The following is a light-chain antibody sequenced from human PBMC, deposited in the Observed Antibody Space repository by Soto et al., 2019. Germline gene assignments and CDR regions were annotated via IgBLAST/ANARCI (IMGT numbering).Light chain of an antibody. Sequence: SVLTQPPSVSAAPGQKVTISCSGSSSNIGGNSVSWYQQLPGTAPKLLIYDDNKRPSGIPDRFSGSKSRTSATRGITGFQTGDEADDYCGSWNSTLSAYVFGTGTKVTGL. CDR1: SSNIGGNS. J-gene: IGLJ1*01. V-gene: IGLV1-51*01. CDR3: GSWNSTLSAYV. CDR2: DDN.